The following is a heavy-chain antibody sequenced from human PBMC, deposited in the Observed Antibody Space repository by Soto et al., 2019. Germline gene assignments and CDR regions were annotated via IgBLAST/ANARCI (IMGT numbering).Heavy chain of an antibody. CDR2: IFHDGTA. CDR3: ARLGYYTRLNYKYFDF. V-gene: IGHV4-4*02. CDR1: GVSLTSGNW. D-gene: IGHD3-10*01. J-gene: IGHJ4*02. Sequence: SDTLSVTCAVSGVSLTSGNWWTCVRQSPQRGLEYIGEIFHDGTANYYPSFERRVAMSVDTSRNQFSLKLTSVTAADTAVYFCARLGYYTRLNYKYFDFWGPGYLVTVYS.